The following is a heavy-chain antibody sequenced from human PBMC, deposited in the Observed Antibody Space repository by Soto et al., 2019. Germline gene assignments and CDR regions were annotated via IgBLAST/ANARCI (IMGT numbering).Heavy chain of an antibody. CDR3: ARGVRAARIFLG. CDR1: GYTFTSYD. Sequence: ASVKVSCKASGYTFTSYDINWVRQATGQGLEWMGWMNPNSGNTGYAQKFQGRVTMTRNTSISTAYMELSSLRSEDTAVYYCARGVRAARIFLGWGQGTLVTVSS. CDR2: MNPNSGNT. V-gene: IGHV1-8*01. D-gene: IGHD6-6*01. J-gene: IGHJ4*02.